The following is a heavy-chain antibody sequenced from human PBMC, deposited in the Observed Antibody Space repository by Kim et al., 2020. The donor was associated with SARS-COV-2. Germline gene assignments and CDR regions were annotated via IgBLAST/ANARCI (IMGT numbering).Heavy chain of an antibody. Sequence: GGSLRLSCAASGFTFSIYTMNWVRQAPGKGLEWVSSISSSSSYIYYADSVKGRFTISRDNAKNSLYLQMNSLRAEDTAVYYCARDYYGDYYFDYRGQGTLVTVSS. J-gene: IGHJ4*02. D-gene: IGHD4-17*01. CDR1: GFTFSIYT. V-gene: IGHV3-21*01. CDR2: ISSSSSYI. CDR3: ARDYYGDYYFDY.